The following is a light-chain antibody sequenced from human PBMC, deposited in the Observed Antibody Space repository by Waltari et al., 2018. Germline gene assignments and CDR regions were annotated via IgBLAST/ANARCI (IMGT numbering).Light chain of an antibody. CDR1: QSVLYSSNNKNY. CDR2: WAS. CDR3: QQYYSTPPLT. Sequence: DIVMTQSPDSLVVSLGERATINCKSSQSVLYSSNNKNYLAWYKQKPGQPPKLLIYWASSREAGVPDRFSGSGSGTDFTLTISSLQAEDVAVYYCQQYYSTPPLTFGGGTKVEIK. V-gene: IGKV4-1*01. J-gene: IGKJ4*01.